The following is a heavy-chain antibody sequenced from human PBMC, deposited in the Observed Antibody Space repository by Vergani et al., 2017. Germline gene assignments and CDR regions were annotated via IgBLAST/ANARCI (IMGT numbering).Heavy chain of an antibody. Sequence: QVQLVQSGAEVKKPGASVKVSCKASGYTFIRYGISWVRQAPGQGLEWMGWINTYNGNTNYAQKLQGRVIMTTDTSTSIAYMELRSLRSDDTAVYYCVRDDATVTRGDFWGQGTLVTVSS. CDR1: GYTFIRYG. V-gene: IGHV1-18*01. J-gene: IGHJ4*02. CDR2: INTYNGNT. D-gene: IGHD4-17*01. CDR3: VRDDATVTRGDF.